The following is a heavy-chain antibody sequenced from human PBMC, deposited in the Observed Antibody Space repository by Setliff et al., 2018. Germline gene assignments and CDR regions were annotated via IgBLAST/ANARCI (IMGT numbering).Heavy chain of an antibody. CDR3: ARGGGYYFGYYYYGMDV. J-gene: IGHJ6*02. CDR2: IYYSGST. CDR1: GGSISSYY. V-gene: IGHV4-59*01. Sequence: SETLSLTCTVSGGSISSYYWSWIRQPPGKGLEWIGYIYYSGSTNYNPSLKSRVTISVDTSKNQFSLKLSSVTAAATAVYYCARGGGYYFGYYYYGMDVWGQGTTVTVSS. D-gene: IGHD3-22*01.